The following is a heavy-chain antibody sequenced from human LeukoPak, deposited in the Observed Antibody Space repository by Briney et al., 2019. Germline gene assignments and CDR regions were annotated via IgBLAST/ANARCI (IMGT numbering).Heavy chain of an antibody. Sequence: GASVKVSCKASGYTFTSYGISWVRQAPGQGLEWMGWISAYNGNTNYAQKLQGRVTMTTDTSTSTAYMELRSLRSDDTAVYYCARPIVVVVAATQEGWFDPWGQGTLVTVSS. V-gene: IGHV1-18*01. CDR1: GYTFTSYG. D-gene: IGHD2-15*01. CDR2: ISAYNGNT. J-gene: IGHJ5*02. CDR3: ARPIVVVVAATQEGWFDP.